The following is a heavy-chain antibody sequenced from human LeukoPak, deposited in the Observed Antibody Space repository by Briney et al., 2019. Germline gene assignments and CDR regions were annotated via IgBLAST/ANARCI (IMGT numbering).Heavy chain of an antibody. CDR2: ISPYNADT. CDR1: GYTFSDYS. D-gene: IGHD4-17*01. V-gene: IGHV1-18*01. CDR3: ARVTTVTRSPWSWGPKKIGQEVNWFDP. J-gene: IGHJ5*02. Sequence: ASVRVSCKASGYTFSDYSITWVRQAPGQGLEWMGWISPYNADTNYAQNFQGRVTMTTDRSTRTAYMELRNLRSDDTAVYYCARVTTVTRSPWSWGPKKIGQEVNWFDPWGQGTLIIVS.